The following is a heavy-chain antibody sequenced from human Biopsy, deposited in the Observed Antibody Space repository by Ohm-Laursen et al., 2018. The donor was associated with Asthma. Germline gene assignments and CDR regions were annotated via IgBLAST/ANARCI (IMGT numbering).Heavy chain of an antibody. CDR3: ASQSSGPDFWSGYYYFDY. V-gene: IGHV3-30*03. CDR2: ISYDGSNK. J-gene: IGHJ4*02. CDR1: GFTFGDYW. Sequence: SLRLSCAASGFTFGDYWLSWVRQAPGKGLEWVAVISYDGSNKYYADSVKGRFTISRDNSKNTLYLQMNSLRAEDTAVYYCASQSSGPDFWSGYYYFDYWGQGTLVTVSS. D-gene: IGHD3-3*01.